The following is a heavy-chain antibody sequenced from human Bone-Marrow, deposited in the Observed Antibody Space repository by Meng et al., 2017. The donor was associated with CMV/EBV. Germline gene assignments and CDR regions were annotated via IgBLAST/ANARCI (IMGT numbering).Heavy chain of an antibody. J-gene: IGHJ4*02. CDR3: ARDLEHTSCWFTY. CDR1: GYTFINYG. Sequence: ASVKVSCKASGYTFINYGISWVRQAPGQGLEWMGWISAYKDNTNYAQKFQDRVTMTTDTSTSTAYLELRSLRSDDTAVYYCARDLEHTSCWFTYWGQGTLVTVSS. V-gene: IGHV1-18*01. D-gene: IGHD6-19*01. CDR2: ISAYKDNT.